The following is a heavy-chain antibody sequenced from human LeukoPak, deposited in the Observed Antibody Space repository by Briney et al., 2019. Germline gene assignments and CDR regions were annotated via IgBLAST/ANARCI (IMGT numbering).Heavy chain of an antibody. J-gene: IGHJ3*02. D-gene: IGHD1-7*01. V-gene: IGHV3-72*01. Sequence: GGSLRLSCAVSGFIFSDQYMDSVRQAPGKGLEWVGRTQNKANSYTMDYAASVRGRFTISRDDSKNSLSLQMNSLKTEDTAVYYCVRRNYVAFDIWGQGTMVIVSS. CDR2: TQNKANSYTM. CDR3: VRRNYVAFDI. CDR1: GFIFSDQY.